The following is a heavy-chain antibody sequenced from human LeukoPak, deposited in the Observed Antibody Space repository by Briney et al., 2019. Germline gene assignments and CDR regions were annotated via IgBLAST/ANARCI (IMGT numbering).Heavy chain of an antibody. CDR2: NTYFGGA. D-gene: IGHD5-12*01. CDR1: GGSVSSNSNY. CDR3: ARDTPGGYDFWWFDP. V-gene: IGHV4-61*01. J-gene: IGHJ5*02. Sequence: SETLSLTCTVSGGSVSSNSNYWSWIRQPPGKGLEWIGYNTYFGGASYNPSLKSRVTISVDTSKNQFSLKLSSVIAADTAVYYCARDTPGGYDFWWFDPWGQGTLVTVSS.